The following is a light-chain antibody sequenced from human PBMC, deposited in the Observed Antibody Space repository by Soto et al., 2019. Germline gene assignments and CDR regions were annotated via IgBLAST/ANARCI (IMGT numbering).Light chain of an antibody. V-gene: IGLV7-46*01. J-gene: IGLJ2*01. CDR1: TGAVTSGHY. CDR2: DTT. Sequence: QAVVTQEPSLTVSPGGTVTLTCGSSTGAVTSGHYPYWFQQKPGQAPRTLIYDTTNRHSWTPARFSGSLLGGKAALTLSGAQPEDEAEYYCLLSYSAAHVVFGGGTKPTVL. CDR3: LLSYSAAHVV.